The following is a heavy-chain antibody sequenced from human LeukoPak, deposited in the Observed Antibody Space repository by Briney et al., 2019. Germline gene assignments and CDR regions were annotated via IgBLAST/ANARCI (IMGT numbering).Heavy chain of an antibody. D-gene: IGHD3-10*02. CDR1: GLTFSNAW. CDR2: ISSSSSTI. CDR3: FQY. Sequence: PGGSLRLSCVASGLTFSNAWMSWVRQAPGKGLEWVSYISSSSSTIYYADSVKGRFTISRDNAKNSLYLQMNSLRAEDTADGREFQYWGQGTLVTVSS. J-gene: IGHJ1*01. V-gene: IGHV3-48*01.